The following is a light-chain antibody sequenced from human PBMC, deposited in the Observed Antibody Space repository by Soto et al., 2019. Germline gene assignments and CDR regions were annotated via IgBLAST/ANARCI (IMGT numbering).Light chain of an antibody. V-gene: IGKV1-5*01. CDR3: QQYDTYSWT. Sequence: DIQMTQSPSTLSASVGDRVTVTCRAGQSIGTWLAWYQQKPGKAPKLLIYDASTLETGVPSRFSGSGSGTDFTLTISNLHPDDVATYYCQQYDTYSWTFGQGTKVEIK. J-gene: IGKJ1*01. CDR1: QSIGTW. CDR2: DAS.